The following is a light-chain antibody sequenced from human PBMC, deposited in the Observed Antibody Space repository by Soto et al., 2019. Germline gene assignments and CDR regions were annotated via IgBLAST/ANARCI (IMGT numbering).Light chain of an antibody. CDR3: SAYTNITTRV. J-gene: IGLJ3*02. CDR2: EIS. CDR1: SSDVGSYNY. V-gene: IGLV2-14*01. Sequence: QSALTQPASVSGSPGQWITISCTGTSSDVGSYNYVSWYQQHPGKAPKLMIYEISNRPSGVSNRFSGSKSGNTASLTIPGLQAGDEANYSRSAYTNITTRVFGGGTQLTVL.